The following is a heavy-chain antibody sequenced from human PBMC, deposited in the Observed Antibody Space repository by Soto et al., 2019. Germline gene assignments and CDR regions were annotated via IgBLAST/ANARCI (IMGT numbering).Heavy chain of an antibody. J-gene: IGHJ4*02. CDR2: IKTDGSEK. V-gene: IGHV3-7*05. CDR1: GFTFSDYW. Sequence: EVQLVESGGGLVQPGGSLRLSCAASGFTFSDYWMSWVRQAPGKGLECVANIKTDGSEKYYVDPLKSRFTISRDNDKNSLYLQMNSLRAEDTAVYYCASSMGRGGNDYWGQGTLVAVSS. CDR3: ASSMGRGGNDY. D-gene: IGHD3-10*01.